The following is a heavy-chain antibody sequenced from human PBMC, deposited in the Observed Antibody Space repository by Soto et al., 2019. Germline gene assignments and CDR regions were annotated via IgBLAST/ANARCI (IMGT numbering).Heavy chain of an antibody. CDR1: GFTFTRYS. CDR3: ARESEDLTSNFDY. CDR2: ISSTTNYI. J-gene: IGHJ4*02. Sequence: RRLSCAASGFTFTRYSMNWVRQAPGKGLEWVSSISSTTNYIYYADSMKGRFTVSRDNAKNSVYLEMNSLSAEDTAAYYCARESEDLTSNFDYWGQGTLVTVSS. V-gene: IGHV3-21*01.